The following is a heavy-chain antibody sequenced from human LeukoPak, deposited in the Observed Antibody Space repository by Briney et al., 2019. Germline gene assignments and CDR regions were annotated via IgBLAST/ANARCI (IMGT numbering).Heavy chain of an antibody. Sequence: GESLKISCKGSGYIFTNYWIGWVRQMPGKGLEWMGIIYPGDSDTRYSPSFQGQVTISADKSISTASLQWSSLKASGTAMYYCARRQYCSSTSCYTDFDYWGQGTLVTVSS. CDR1: GYIFTNYW. V-gene: IGHV5-51*01. CDR3: ARRQYCSSTSCYTDFDY. CDR2: IYPGDSDT. D-gene: IGHD2-2*02. J-gene: IGHJ4*02.